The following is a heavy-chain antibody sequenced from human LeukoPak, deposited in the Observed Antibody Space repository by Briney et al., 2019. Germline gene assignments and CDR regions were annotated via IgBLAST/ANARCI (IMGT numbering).Heavy chain of an antibody. CDR3: ARNPGELYFDY. V-gene: IGHV3-21*06. CDR2: ISSSGSYI. J-gene: IGHJ4*02. CDR1: GFTFSSSN. Sequence: GGSLRLSCGASGFTFSSSNMNWVRQAPGKGLQWISSISSSGSYIYYADSLKGRFTVSRDNAKNSVYLQMNSLRAEDTALYYCARNPGELYFDYWGQGTLVTVSS. D-gene: IGHD3-10*01.